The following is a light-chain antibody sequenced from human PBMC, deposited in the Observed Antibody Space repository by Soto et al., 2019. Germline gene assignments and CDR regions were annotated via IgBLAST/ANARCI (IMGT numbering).Light chain of an antibody. CDR1: QSVSSY. J-gene: IGKJ4*01. CDR2: DAS. V-gene: IGKV3-11*01. CDR3: QQRRNWPLT. Sequence: EIVLTQSPVTLSLSPGERATLSCRASQSVSSYFVWYQQKPGQAPRLLIYDASNRATGIPARFSGSGSGTDFTLTISSLEPEDFAVYYCQQRRNWPLTVGGGPKVEIK.